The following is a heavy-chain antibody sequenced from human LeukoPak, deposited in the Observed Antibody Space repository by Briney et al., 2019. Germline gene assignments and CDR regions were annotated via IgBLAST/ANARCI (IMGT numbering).Heavy chain of an antibody. V-gene: IGHV1-46*01. CDR1: GYTFTSYY. Sequence: ASVKVSCKASGYTFTSYYMHWVRQAPGPGLEWMGIINPSGGSASYAQKFQGRVTITADESTSTAYMELSSLRSEDTAVYYCARVKDGSYFGAFDIWGQGTMVTVSS. CDR2: INPSGGSA. D-gene: IGHD1-26*01. CDR3: ARVKDGSYFGAFDI. J-gene: IGHJ3*02.